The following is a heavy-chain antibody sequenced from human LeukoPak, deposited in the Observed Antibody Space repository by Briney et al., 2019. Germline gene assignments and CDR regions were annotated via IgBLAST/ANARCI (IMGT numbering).Heavy chain of an antibody. D-gene: IGHD3-10*02. CDR3: ARDYVTMAPDY. CDR2: IGPGPSHT. V-gene: IGHV3-21*01. Sequence: GGSLRFSCAASGFTLNTYGMNWVRQAPGKGLEWLSYIGPGPSHTYYADSVRGRFVISRDDAKSSLYLQMSSLRAEDTAVYYCARDYVTMAPDYGGLGTLVTVSS. CDR1: GFTLNTYG. J-gene: IGHJ4*02.